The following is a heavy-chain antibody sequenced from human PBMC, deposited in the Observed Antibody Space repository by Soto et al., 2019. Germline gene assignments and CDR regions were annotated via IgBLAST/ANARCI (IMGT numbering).Heavy chain of an antibody. D-gene: IGHD3-10*01. V-gene: IGHV3-9*01. CDR2: ISWNSGSI. Sequence: GGSLRLSCAASGFTFDDYAMHWVRQAPGKGLEWVSGISWNSGSIGYADSVKGRFTISRDNAKNSLYLQMNSLRAEDTALYYCAKYMGLAGGDAFDIWGQGTMVTVSS. CDR3: AKYMGLAGGDAFDI. J-gene: IGHJ3*02. CDR1: GFTFDDYA.